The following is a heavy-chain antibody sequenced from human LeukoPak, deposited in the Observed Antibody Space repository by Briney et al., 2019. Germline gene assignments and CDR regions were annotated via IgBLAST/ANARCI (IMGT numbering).Heavy chain of an antibody. CDR3: AREGPISTGWNYGMDV. CDR1: GYTFTGYY. Sequence: ASVKVSCKASGYTFTGYYMHWVRQAPGQGLEWMGWINPNSGGTNYAQKFQGWVTMTRDTSISTAYMELSRLRSDDTAVYYCAREGPISTGWNYGMDVWGKGTTVTVSS. CDR2: INPNSGGT. D-gene: IGHD3-9*01. V-gene: IGHV1-2*04. J-gene: IGHJ6*04.